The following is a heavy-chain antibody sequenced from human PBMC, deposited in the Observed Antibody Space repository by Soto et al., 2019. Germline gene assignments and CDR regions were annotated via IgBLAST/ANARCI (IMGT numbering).Heavy chain of an antibody. CDR3: VRVWHCSGGSCFDY. CDR1: GGTFSSYA. Sequence: QVQLVQSGAEVKKPGSSVKVSCKASGGTFSSYAISWVRQAPGQGLEWMGGIIPIFGTANYAQKFQGRVTITADECTSTGYMELGSLRSEDRVVYYGVRVWHCSGGSCFDYWGEGSMVTVSS. CDR2: IIPIFGTA. V-gene: IGHV1-69*12. J-gene: IGHJ4*02. D-gene: IGHD2-15*01.